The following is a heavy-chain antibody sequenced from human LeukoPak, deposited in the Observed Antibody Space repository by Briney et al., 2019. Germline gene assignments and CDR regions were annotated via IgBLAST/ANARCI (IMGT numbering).Heavy chain of an antibody. Sequence: GGSLRLSCAASGFTFSSYAMSWVRQAPGKGLEWLSAISGSGGSTYYADSVKGRSTISRDNSKNTLYLQMNSLRAEDTAVYYCAKDSSGSYGEYYFDYWGQGTLVTVSS. J-gene: IGHJ4*02. D-gene: IGHD1-26*01. CDR1: GFTFSSYA. CDR3: AKDSSGSYGEYYFDY. V-gene: IGHV3-23*01. CDR2: ISGSGGST.